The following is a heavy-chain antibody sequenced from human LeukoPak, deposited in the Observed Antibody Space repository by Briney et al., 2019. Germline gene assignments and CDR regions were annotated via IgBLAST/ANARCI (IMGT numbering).Heavy chain of an antibody. Sequence: GGSLRLSCGASGFTFSSYEMNWVRQAAGKGLDGVSYITSSGSTIYYADSVKGRFTISRDNAKNSLYLQMDNLRAEDTAVYYCAKDRLGAFSYYFALWGQGTLITVSS. CDR3: AKDRLGAFSYYFAL. CDR2: ITSSGSTI. CDR1: GFTFSSYE. D-gene: IGHD4-11*01. V-gene: IGHV3-48*03. J-gene: IGHJ4*02.